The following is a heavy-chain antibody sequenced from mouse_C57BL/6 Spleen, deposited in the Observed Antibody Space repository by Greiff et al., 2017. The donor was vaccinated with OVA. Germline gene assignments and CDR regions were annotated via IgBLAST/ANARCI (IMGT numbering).Heavy chain of an antibody. CDR1: GYTFTGYW. CDR3: ARRDSSGFAY. J-gene: IGHJ3*01. D-gene: IGHD3-2*02. V-gene: IGHV1-9*01. Sequence: QVQLQQSGAELMKPGASVKLSCKATGYTFTGYWIEWVKQRPGHGLEWIGEILPGSGSTNYNEKVKGKATFTADTSSNTAYRQRSSLTTEDSAIYYCARRDSSGFAYWGQGTLVTVSA. CDR2: ILPGSGST.